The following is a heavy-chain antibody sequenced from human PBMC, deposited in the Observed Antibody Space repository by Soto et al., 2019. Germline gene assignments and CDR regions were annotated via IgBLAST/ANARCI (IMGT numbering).Heavy chain of an antibody. D-gene: IGHD3-16*01. CDR1: GFIFSDYA. CDR2: ISASGGNI. Sequence: GGSLRLSCSASGFIFSDYAMTWIRQAPGKGLEWVATISASGGNIEYTDSLKGRFTISRDNSKKTVYLQINGLTADDTAVHYCAKVAGGLGYFDLWGRGTLVTVS. J-gene: IGHJ2*01. V-gene: IGHV3-23*01. CDR3: AKVAGGLGYFDL.